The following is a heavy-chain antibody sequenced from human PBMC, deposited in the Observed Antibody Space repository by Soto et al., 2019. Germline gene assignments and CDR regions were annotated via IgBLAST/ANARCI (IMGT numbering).Heavy chain of an antibody. CDR1: GYGFNTYW. CDR3: GRLLGYSYGHLELFDY. D-gene: IGHD5-18*01. Sequence: GESLKISCMGSGYGFNTYWIGWVRQMPGKGLEWMGIINPGDFDTRYSPSFQGHVTMSVDKSINTAYLQWSSLETSDTAMYFCGRLLGYSYGHLELFDYWGQGTPVTASS. V-gene: IGHV5-51*01. J-gene: IGHJ4*02. CDR2: INPGDFDT.